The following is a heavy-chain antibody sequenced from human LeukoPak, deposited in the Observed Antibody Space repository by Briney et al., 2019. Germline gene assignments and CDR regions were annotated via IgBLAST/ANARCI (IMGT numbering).Heavy chain of an antibody. CDR1: GFTVSSNY. CDR3: ARGGGSSRWFSPKYYFDY. J-gene: IGHJ4*02. V-gene: IGHV3-66*01. CDR2: IYSGGST. Sequence: GGSLRLSCAASGFTVSSNYMSWVRQAPGKGLEWVSVIYSGGSTYYADSVKGRFTISRDNSQNTLYLQMNSLRAEDTAVYYCARGGGSSRWFSPKYYFDYWGQGTLVTVSS. D-gene: IGHD6-13*01.